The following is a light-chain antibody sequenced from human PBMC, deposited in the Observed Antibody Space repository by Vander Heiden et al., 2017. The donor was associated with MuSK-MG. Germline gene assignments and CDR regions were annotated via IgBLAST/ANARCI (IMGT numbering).Light chain of an antibody. J-gene: IGKJ2*02. CDR1: QSVSSY. CDR2: DAS. V-gene: IGKV3-11*01. Sequence: IVLTQSPATLSLSPGERATLSCRASQSVSSYLAWYQQKPGQAPRLLIYDASNRANGIPDRCSGSGSGTDFTLTSSRREPEDFAVYYGKQRSNSGTFGQGTKLEIK. CDR3: KQRSNSGT.